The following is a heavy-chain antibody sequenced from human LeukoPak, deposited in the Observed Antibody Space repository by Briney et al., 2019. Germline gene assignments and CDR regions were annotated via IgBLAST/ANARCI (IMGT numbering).Heavy chain of an antibody. D-gene: IGHD6-13*01. CDR3: ARASEGIAAAGEKYYYYMDV. J-gene: IGHJ6*03. CDR1: GGTFSSYA. CDR2: IIPIFGTA. V-gene: IGHV1-69*13. Sequence: SVKVSCKASGGTFSSYAISWVRQAPGQGLERMGGIIPIFGTANYAQKFQGRVTITADESTSTAYMELSSLRSEDTAVYYCARASEGIAAAGEKYYYYMDVWGKGTTVTVSS.